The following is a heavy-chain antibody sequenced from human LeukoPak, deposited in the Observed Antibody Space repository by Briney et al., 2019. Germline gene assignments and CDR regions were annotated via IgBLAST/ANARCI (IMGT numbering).Heavy chain of an antibody. CDR2: ISWNSGSI. D-gene: IGHD6-19*01. V-gene: IGHV3-9*03. CDR3: AKDIMSSGWYDGGFDY. J-gene: IGHJ4*02. CDR1: GFTFDDYA. Sequence: PGRSLRLSCAASGFTFDDYAMHWVRQAPGKGLEWVSGISWNSGSIGNTDSVKGRFTISRDNAKNSLYLQMNSLRAEDMALYYCAKDIMSSGWYDGGFDYWGQGTLVTVSS.